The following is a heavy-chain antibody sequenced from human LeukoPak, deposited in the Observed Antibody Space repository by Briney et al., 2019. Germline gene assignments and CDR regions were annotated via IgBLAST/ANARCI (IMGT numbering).Heavy chain of an antibody. Sequence: SETLSLTCTVSGGSISSSYWSWIRRPAGKGLEWIGRIYPSGSTNYNPSLKSRVIMSVDTSKNQFSLELRSVTAADTAVYYCARCRYSSSPDFEYWGEGSLVTVSS. CDR2: IYPSGST. V-gene: IGHV4-4*07. CDR1: GGSISSSY. J-gene: IGHJ4*02. CDR3: ARCRYSSSPDFEY. D-gene: IGHD6-13*01.